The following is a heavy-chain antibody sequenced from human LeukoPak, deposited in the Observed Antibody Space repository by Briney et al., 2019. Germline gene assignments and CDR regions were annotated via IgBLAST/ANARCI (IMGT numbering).Heavy chain of an antibody. V-gene: IGHV1-69*05. J-gene: IGHJ3*02. CDR1: GGTFSSYA. D-gene: IGHD4-17*01. Sequence: EASVKVSCKASGGTFSSYAISWVRQAPGQGLEWMRRIIPIFGTANYAQKFQGRVTITTDESTSTAYMELSSLRSEDTAVYYCAGAMTTVTLHAFDIWGQGTMVTVSS. CDR3: AGAMTTVTLHAFDI. CDR2: IIPIFGTA.